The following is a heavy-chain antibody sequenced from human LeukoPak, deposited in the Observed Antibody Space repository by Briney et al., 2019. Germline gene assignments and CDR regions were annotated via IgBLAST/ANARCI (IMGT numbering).Heavy chain of an antibody. Sequence: PGGSLRLSCVASGFTFSDHYMDWVRQAPGEGLEWVSLIYSGGDTYYPDSVRGRFTISRDNSKNMFYLQMNSLRAEDTAVYYCASRRPGSGYSYGYVDSWGQGTQVTVSS. V-gene: IGHV3-66*01. CDR1: GFTFSDHY. CDR3: ASRRPGSGYSYGYVDS. J-gene: IGHJ4*02. D-gene: IGHD5-18*01. CDR2: IYSGGDT.